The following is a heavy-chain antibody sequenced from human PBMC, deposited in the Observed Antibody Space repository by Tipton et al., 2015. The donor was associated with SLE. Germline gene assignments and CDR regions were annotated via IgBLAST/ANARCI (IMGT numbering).Heavy chain of an antibody. V-gene: IGHV3-53*05. D-gene: IGHD3-10*01. CDR2: IYSGGTS. CDR1: GFTVSSQY. CDR3: ASSPPGGRGGMDV. J-gene: IGHJ6*02. Sequence: SLRLSCTTSGFTVSSQYMNWVRQAPGKGLEWISGIYSGGTSYYTDSVKGRFTISRVNSMHTLYLQMNSLRTEDTAVYYCASSPPGGRGGMDVWGQGNTVTVSS.